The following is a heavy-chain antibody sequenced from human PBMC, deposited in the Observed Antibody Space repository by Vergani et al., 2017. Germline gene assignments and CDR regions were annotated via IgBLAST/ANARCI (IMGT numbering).Heavy chain of an antibody. D-gene: IGHD2-2*01. CDR3: ARAGRYCSSTSCSTYFDY. CDR2: IYTSGST. J-gene: IGHJ4*02. Sequence: QVQLQESGPGLVKPSQTLSLTCTVSGGSISSGSYYWSWIRQPAGKGLEWIGRIYTSGSTNYNPSLKSRVTISVDTSKNQFSLKLSSVTAADTAVYYCARAGRYCSSTSCSTYFDYWGQGTLVTVSS. CDR1: GGSISSGSYY. V-gene: IGHV4-61*02.